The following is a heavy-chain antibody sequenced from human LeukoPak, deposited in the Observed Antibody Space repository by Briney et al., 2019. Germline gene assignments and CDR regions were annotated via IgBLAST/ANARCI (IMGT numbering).Heavy chain of an antibody. CDR3: ARGPVPAAGFAFDI. J-gene: IGHJ3*02. CDR1: GFTFSDYY. Sequence: PGGSLRLSCAAAGFTFSDYYMSWIRQAPGKGLEWVSYISSSSSTIYYADSVKGRFTISRDNAKNSLYLQMNSLRAEDTAVYYCARGPVPAAGFAFDIWGQGTMVTVSS. V-gene: IGHV3-11*04. D-gene: IGHD2-2*01. CDR2: ISSSSSTI.